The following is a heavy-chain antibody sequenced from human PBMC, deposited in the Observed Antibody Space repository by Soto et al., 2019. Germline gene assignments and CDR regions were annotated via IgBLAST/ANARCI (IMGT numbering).Heavy chain of an antibody. J-gene: IGHJ5*02. CDR1: GSTFSSYA. CDR3: AKSRYCSGGSCYRNWFDP. V-gene: IGHV3-23*01. D-gene: IGHD2-15*01. Sequence: GGSLRLSCSASGSTFSSYAMSWVRQAPGKGLEWVSTISGSGGTTYYADSVKGRFTISRDNSKNTLYLQMNSLRAEDTAVYYCAKSRYCSGGSCYRNWFDPWGQGTLVTVSS. CDR2: ISGSGGTT.